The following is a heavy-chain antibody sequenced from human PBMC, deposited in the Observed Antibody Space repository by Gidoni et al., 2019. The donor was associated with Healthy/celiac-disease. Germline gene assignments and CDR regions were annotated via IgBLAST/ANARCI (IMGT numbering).Heavy chain of an antibody. CDR1: GRSFSFYH. V-gene: IGHV4-34*01. D-gene: IGHD3-10*01. CDR2: INHSGST. CDR3: ARYSGSGSYYYYYYYMDV. J-gene: IGHJ6*03. Sequence: QVQLQPSGAGLLKPSETLSLTCAVYGRSFSFYHCSWTRQPPGKGLEWIGEINHSGSTNYNPSLKSRVTISVDTSKNQFSLKLSSVTAADTAVYYCARYSGSGSYYYYYYYMDVWGKGTTVTVSS.